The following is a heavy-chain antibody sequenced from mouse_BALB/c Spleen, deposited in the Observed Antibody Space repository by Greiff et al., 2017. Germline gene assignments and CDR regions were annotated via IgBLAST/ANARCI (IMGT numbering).Heavy chain of an antibody. CDR3: ARRETLGYFDV. Sequence: EVQLVESGPGLVKPSQSLSLTCTVTGYSITSDYAWNWIRQFPGNKLEWMGYISYSGSTSYNPSLKSRISITRDTSKNQFFLQLNSVTTEDTATYYCARRETLGYFDVWGAGTTVTVSS. J-gene: IGHJ1*01. D-gene: IGHD2-10*02. CDR1: GYSITSDYA. CDR2: ISYSGST. V-gene: IGHV3-2*02.